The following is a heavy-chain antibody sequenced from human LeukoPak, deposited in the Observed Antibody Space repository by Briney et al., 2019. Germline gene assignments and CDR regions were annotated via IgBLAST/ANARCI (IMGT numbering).Heavy chain of an antibody. Sequence: PSETLSLTRTVSGDSISSYYWSWIRQPPGKGLEWIGYLYYSGSTNYNPSLKSRVTISVDTSKNQFSLKLSSVTAADTAVYYCARGGLPPDSTGPDDAFDIWGQGTMVTVSS. J-gene: IGHJ3*02. CDR3: ARGGLPPDSTGPDDAFDI. CDR1: GDSISSYY. D-gene: IGHD3-22*01. CDR2: LYYSGST. V-gene: IGHV4-59*01.